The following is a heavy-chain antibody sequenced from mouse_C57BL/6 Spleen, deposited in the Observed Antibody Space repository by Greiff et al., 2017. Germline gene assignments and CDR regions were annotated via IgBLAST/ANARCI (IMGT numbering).Heavy chain of an antibody. CDR3: ARRRGYYDYEYYAMDY. J-gene: IGHJ4*01. V-gene: IGHV1-72*01. D-gene: IGHD2-4*01. CDR1: GYTFTSYW. Sequence: QVQLQQPGAELVKPGASVKLSCKASGYTFTSYWMHWVKQRPGRGLEWIGRIDPNSGGTKYNEKFKSKATMTVDKPSSTAYMQLSSLTSADYAVYDFARRRGYYDYEYYAMDYWGQGTSVIVSS. CDR2: IDPNSGGT.